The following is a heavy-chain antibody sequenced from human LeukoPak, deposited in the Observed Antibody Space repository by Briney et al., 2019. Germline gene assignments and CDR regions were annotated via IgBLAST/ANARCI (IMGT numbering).Heavy chain of an antibody. CDR3: ARDAGGGGSYITY. Sequence: PGGSLRLSCAASGFTFSSYAMNWVRQAPGKGLEWISYISSSGSTIYYADSVKGRFTISRDNAKNSLYLQMNSLRAEDTAVYYRARDAGGGGSYITYWGQGTLVTVSS. V-gene: IGHV3-48*03. D-gene: IGHD1-26*01. CDR2: ISSSGSTI. CDR1: GFTFSSYA. J-gene: IGHJ4*02.